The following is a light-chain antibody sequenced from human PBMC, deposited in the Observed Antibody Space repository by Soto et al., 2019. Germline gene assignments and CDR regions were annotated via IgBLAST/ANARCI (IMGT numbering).Light chain of an antibody. V-gene: IGKV3-15*01. CDR3: QQYNDWPPLT. CDR2: GAS. Sequence: ETVMTQSPATLFVSPGERATLSCRASQSVSSNLAWYQQKPGQAPRLLIYGASTRATGIPARFSGSGSGTEFTLTISSLQSEDFAVYYCQQYNDWPPLTFGGGTKVEI. CDR1: QSVSSN. J-gene: IGKJ4*01.